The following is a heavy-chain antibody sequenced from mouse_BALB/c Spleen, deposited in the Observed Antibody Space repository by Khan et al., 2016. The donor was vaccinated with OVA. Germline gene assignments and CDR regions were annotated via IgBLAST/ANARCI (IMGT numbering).Heavy chain of an antibody. CDR3: ARGPYGDWYFDV. CDR1: GYTFTDYY. Sequence: EVQLKQSGPELVKPGASVKMSCKASGYTFTDYYMDWVKQSHGESFEWIGRVNPYNGGTSYNQKFKGKATLTVDKSSSTAYMELNSLTSEDSAVYYCARGPYGDWYFDVWGAGTTVTVSS. D-gene: IGHD1-1*01. CDR2: VNPYNGGT. V-gene: IGHV1-19*01. J-gene: IGHJ1*01.